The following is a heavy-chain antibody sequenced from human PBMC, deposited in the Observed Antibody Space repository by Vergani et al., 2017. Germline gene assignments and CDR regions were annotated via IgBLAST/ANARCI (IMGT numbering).Heavy chain of an antibody. CDR1: GFSFSTYS. V-gene: IGHV3-21*06. J-gene: IGHJ4*02. CDR3: ARKKYYDSKDYYQVEPFDY. CDR2: ISGRSNYI. Sequence: EVQLQESGGGLVKPGGSLRVSCAASGFSFSTYSINWVRQAPGKGLEWVSSISGRSNYIYYADSLKGRFTISRDNSKNSVYLQMISLRAEDTAIYYCARKKYYDSKDYYQVEPFDYWGQGTLVTVSS. D-gene: IGHD3-22*01.